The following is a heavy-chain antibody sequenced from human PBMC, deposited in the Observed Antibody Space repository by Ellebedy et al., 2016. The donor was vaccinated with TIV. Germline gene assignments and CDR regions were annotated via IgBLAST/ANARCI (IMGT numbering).Heavy chain of an antibody. J-gene: IGHJ3*02. V-gene: IGHV3-66*01. CDR3: ARDRWILSSGYYRDAFDI. Sequence: GESLKISXAASGFTVSSNYMSWVRQAPGKGLEWVSVIYSGGSTYYADSVKGRFTISRDNAKNSLYLQMNSLRAEDTAVYYCARDRWILSSGYYRDAFDIWGQGTMVTVSS. CDR2: IYSGGST. D-gene: IGHD3-22*01. CDR1: GFTVSSNY.